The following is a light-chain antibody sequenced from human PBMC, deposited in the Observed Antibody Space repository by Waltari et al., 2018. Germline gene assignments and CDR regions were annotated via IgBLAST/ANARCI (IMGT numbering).Light chain of an antibody. CDR3: AAWDDSLSGLV. CDR2: RNN. J-gene: IGLJ2*01. CDR1: SSNIGSNY. V-gene: IGLV1-47*01. Sequence: QSVLTQPPSASGTPGQRVTISCSGSSSNIGSNYVYWYQQLPGTAPKLLIYRNNQRPSGVPGRVSGSKSGTAASLAISGLRSEDEADYYCAAWDDSLSGLVFGGGTKLTVL.